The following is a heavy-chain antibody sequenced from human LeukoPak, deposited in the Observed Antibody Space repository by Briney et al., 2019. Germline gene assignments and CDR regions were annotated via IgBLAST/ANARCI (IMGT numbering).Heavy chain of an antibody. V-gene: IGHV3-21*01. CDR1: GFSFSTYS. CDR2: IGSTGINT. Sequence: PGGSLRLSCAASGFSFSTYSMLWVRQAPGKGLEWVSSIGSTGINTHYAYSLKGRFTISRDYAKSSLYLQMNSLRADDTAVYYCARILEPHYFDYWGQGTLVTVSS. J-gene: IGHJ4*02. CDR3: ARILEPHYFDY. D-gene: IGHD3-3*01.